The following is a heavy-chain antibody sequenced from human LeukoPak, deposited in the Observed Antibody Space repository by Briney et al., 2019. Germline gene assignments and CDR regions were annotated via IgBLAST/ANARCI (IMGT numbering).Heavy chain of an antibody. J-gene: IGHJ5*02. V-gene: IGHV3-74*01. CDR2: INTDGSST. D-gene: IGHD1-26*01. Sequence: PGGSLRLSCAASGFTFRSYWMHWVRQAPGKGLVWVSRINTDGSSTSYADSVKGRFTISRDNAKNTLYLQMNSLRAEDTAVYYCARGTYGLRIDNWFDPWGQGTLVTVSS. CDR3: ARGTYGLRIDNWFDP. CDR1: GFTFRSYW.